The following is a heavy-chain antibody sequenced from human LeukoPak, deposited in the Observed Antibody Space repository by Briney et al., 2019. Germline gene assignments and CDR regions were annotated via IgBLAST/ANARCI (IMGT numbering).Heavy chain of an antibody. V-gene: IGHV1-69*04. J-gene: IGHJ3*02. CDR3: ARASGYCSSTSCHDAFDI. CDR1: GGTFSSYA. Sequence: SVKVSCKASGGTFSSYAISWVRQAPGQGLEWMGRIIPIFGIANYAQKFQGRVTTTADKSTSTAYMELSSLRSEDTAVYYCARASGYCSSTSCHDAFDIWGQGTMVTVSS. CDR2: IIPIFGIA. D-gene: IGHD2-2*03.